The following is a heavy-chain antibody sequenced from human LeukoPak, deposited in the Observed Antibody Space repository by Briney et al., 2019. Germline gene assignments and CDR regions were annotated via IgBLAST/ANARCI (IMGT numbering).Heavy chain of an antibody. Sequence: PGGSLRLSCAASGFPFSNYAMSWVRQAPGKGLEWVSAIISSGGSTYYADSVKGRFTISRDNSKNTLYLQMNSLRAEDTAIYYCAKASSSWFDGYFDPWGQGALVTVSS. CDR2: IISSGGST. D-gene: IGHD6-13*01. CDR1: GFPFSNYA. J-gene: IGHJ5*02. CDR3: AKASSSWFDGYFDP. V-gene: IGHV3-23*01.